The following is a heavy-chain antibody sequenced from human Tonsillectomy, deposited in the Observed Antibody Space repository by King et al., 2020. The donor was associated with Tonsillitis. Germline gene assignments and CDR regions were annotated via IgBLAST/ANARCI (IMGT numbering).Heavy chain of an antibody. CDR3: AKDLSTGAFDS. Sequence: VQLVESGTEVKKPGASVKISCKASGYTFTGYYLHWVRQAPGQGLEWLGWIHPKSDDTHYPQSFQGRVTMTRDTSISTVYMELSRLRSDDTAVYYCAKDLSTGAFDSWGQGTLVTVSS. V-gene: IGHV1-2*02. CDR1: GYTFTGYY. J-gene: IGHJ4*02. D-gene: IGHD7-27*01. CDR2: IHPKSDDT.